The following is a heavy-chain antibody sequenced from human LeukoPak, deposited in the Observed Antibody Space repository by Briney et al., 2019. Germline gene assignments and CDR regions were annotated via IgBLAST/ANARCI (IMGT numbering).Heavy chain of an antibody. V-gene: IGHV3-30*18. CDR1: GFTFSTYG. Sequence: GESLKISCAASGFTFSTYGMYWVRQAPGKGLEWVAVISYDRSNIFYADSVKGRFTISRDNSKNILYLEMNSLRPEDTAVFYCAKSGVEWDLLRSSFYFDHWGQGTLVTVSS. D-gene: IGHD1-26*01. CDR2: ISYDRSNI. CDR3: AKSGVEWDLLRSSFYFDH. J-gene: IGHJ4*02.